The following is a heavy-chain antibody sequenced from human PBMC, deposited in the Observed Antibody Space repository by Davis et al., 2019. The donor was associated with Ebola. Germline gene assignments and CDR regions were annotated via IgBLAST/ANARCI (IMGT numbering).Heavy chain of an antibody. V-gene: IGHV4-31*03. Sequence: LRLSCTVSGGSISSGGYYWSWIRQHPGKGLEWIGYIYYSGSTYYNPSLKSRVTISVDTSKNQFSLKLSSVTAADTAVYYCARVFRGYCSGGSCYRYWFDPWGQGTLVTVSS. CDR3: ARVFRGYCSGGSCYRYWFDP. J-gene: IGHJ5*02. CDR2: IYYSGST. CDR1: GGSISSGGYY. D-gene: IGHD2-15*01.